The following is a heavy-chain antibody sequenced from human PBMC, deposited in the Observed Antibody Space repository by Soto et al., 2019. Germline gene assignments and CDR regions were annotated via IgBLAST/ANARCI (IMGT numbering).Heavy chain of an antibody. V-gene: IGHV3-30*18. J-gene: IGHJ4*02. D-gene: IGHD3-22*01. CDR2: ISYDGSNK. CDR3: AKVFFYYYDSSGPPDH. Sequence: GGSLRLSCAASGFTFSSYGMHWVRRAPGKGLEWVAVISYDGSNKYYADSVKGRFTISRDNSKNTLYLQMNSLRAEDTAVYYCAKVFFYYYDSSGPPDHWGQGTLVTVSS. CDR1: GFTFSSYG.